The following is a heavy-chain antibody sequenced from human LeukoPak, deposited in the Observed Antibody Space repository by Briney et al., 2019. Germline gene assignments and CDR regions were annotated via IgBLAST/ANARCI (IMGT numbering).Heavy chain of an antibody. Sequence: NPGGSLRLSCAASGFTFSSYSMNWVRQAPGKGLEWVSSISSSSSYIYYADSVKGRFTISRDNAKNSLYLQMNSLRAEDTAVYYCARDIGDITGTFNYWGQGTLVTVSS. CDR1: GFTFSSYS. CDR2: ISSSSSYI. CDR3: ARDIGDITGTFNY. D-gene: IGHD1-20*01. V-gene: IGHV3-21*01. J-gene: IGHJ4*02.